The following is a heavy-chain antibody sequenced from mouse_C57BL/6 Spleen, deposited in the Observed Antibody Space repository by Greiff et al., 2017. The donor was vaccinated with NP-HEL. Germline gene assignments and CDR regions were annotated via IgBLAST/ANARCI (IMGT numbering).Heavy chain of an antibody. Sequence: VQLQESGPGLVQPSQSLSITCTVSGFSLTSYGVHWVRQSPGKGLEWLGVIWSGGSTDYNAAFISRLSISKDNSKSQVFFKMNSLQADDTAIYYCASIYYGNYDYAMDYWGQGTSVTVSS. CDR3: ASIYYGNYDYAMDY. CDR1: GFSLTSYG. D-gene: IGHD2-1*01. J-gene: IGHJ4*01. CDR2: IWSGGST. V-gene: IGHV2-2*01.